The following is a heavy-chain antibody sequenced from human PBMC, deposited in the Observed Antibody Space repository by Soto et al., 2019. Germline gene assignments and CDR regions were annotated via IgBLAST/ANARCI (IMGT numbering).Heavy chain of an antibody. CDR2: ISGSGGST. J-gene: IGHJ4*02. Sequence: PGGSLRLSCAASGFTFSSYAMSGVRQAPGKGLEWVSAISGSGGSTYYADSVKGRFTISRDNSKNTLYLQMNSLRAEDTAVYYCAKSPFSTRGYFDYWGQGTLVTVSS. CDR1: GFTFSSYA. V-gene: IGHV3-23*01. CDR3: AKSPFSTRGYFDY.